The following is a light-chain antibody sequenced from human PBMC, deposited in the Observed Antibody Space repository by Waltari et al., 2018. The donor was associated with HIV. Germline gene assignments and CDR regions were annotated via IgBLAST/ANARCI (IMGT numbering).Light chain of an antibody. Sequence: SSELTQPPSVSVSPGPTASITCSGASLGDRSACWYQQRPGQSPVLVIYQDTKRPSGIPERFSGSNSGNTATLTISGTQAMDEADFYCQAWDSSTVVFGGGTKLTVL. CDR1: SLGDRS. J-gene: IGLJ2*01. CDR3: QAWDSSTVV. CDR2: QDT. V-gene: IGLV3-1*01.